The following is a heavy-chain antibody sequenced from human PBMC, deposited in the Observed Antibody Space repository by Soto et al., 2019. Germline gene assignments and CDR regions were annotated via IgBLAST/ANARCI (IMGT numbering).Heavy chain of an antibody. V-gene: IGHV1-18*01. CDR1: GYTFTSYG. D-gene: IGHD5-12*01. CDR2: ISAYNGNT. Sequence: ASVKVSCTASGYTFTSYGISWVRQAPGQGLEWMGWISAYNGNTNYAQKLQGRVTMTTDTSTSTAYMELRSLRSDDTAVYYCARGADIVATTENYYYGMDVWGQGTTVTVSS. J-gene: IGHJ6*02. CDR3: ARGADIVATTENYYYGMDV.